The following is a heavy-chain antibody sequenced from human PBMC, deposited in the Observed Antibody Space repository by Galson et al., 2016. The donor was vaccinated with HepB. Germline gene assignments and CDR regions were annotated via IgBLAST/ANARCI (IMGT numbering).Heavy chain of an antibody. Sequence: SVKVSCKASGFTFSMFAFHWLRQAPGQNLEWMGWINAGNGYTRYSQRFQDRITIIRDTSATTVYMELSTLRSEDTAVYYCARRARGATTNFDHWGQGTLVTVSS. V-gene: IGHV1-3*01. CDR3: ARRARGATTNFDH. CDR2: INAGNGYT. J-gene: IGHJ4*02. D-gene: IGHD1-1*01. CDR1: GFTFSMFA.